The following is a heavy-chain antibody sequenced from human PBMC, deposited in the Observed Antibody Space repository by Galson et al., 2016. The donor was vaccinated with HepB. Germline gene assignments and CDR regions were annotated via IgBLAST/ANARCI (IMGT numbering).Heavy chain of an antibody. CDR1: GFTFSTYS. D-gene: IGHD3-16*01. CDR3: ARPPEGDRRYFDL. V-gene: IGHV3-21*01. J-gene: IGHJ2*01. Sequence: SLRLSCAASGFTFSTYSMNWVRQAPGKGLEWVSFISITSGYKYYADSLKGRVTISIDNAKNSLYLQMNSLRAEDTAVYYCARPPEGDRRYFDLWGRGTLVTVSS. CDR2: ISITSGYK.